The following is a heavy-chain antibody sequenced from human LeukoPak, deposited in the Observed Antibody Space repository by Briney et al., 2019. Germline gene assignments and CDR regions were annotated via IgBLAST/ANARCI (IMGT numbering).Heavy chain of an antibody. CDR3: ARDRWCSSSSEGALDI. D-gene: IGHD6-6*01. CDR2: ISAYNGNK. CDR1: GYTFTNYG. Sequence: ASVKVSCKASGYTFTNYGISWVRQAPGQGLDWMGWISAYNGNKGYAQKLQGRVTMTTDTSTSTAYMELRSLRSDDTAVYYCARDRWCSSSSEGALDIWGQGTMVTVSS. J-gene: IGHJ3*02. V-gene: IGHV1-18*01.